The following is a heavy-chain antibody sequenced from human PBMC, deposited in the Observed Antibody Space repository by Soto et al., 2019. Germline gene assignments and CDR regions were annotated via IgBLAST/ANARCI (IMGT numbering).Heavy chain of an antibody. Sequence: DSVKVSCKISGHTLSEFSIHWVRQAPGKGLEWMGGCDPAGGEAIYAQKWTGRVSVTEDTDTDTAYMELSGLKSDDKAVYYCATPATLRGAMITIRNFDFWGQGTPVTVS. V-gene: IGHV1-24*01. CDR3: ATPATLRGAMITIRNFDF. CDR1: GHTLSEFS. D-gene: IGHD3-10*01. CDR2: CDPAGGEA. J-gene: IGHJ4*02.